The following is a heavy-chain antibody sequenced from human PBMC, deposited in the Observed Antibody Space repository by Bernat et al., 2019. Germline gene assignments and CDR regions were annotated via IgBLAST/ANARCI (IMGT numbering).Heavy chain of an antibody. Sequence: QVQLVESGGGVVQPGRSLSLSGAASGFTFSSYSRHWVRQAPGKGLWGGPVISYDGSNKYYADSVKGRFTISRDNSKNTLYLQMNGLRDEDTAVYYCARDHDYIYGMDVWGQGNTVTVSS. CDR2: ISYDGSNK. CDR3: ARDHDYIYGMDV. J-gene: IGHJ6*01. V-gene: IGHV3-30-3*01. CDR1: GFTFSSYS.